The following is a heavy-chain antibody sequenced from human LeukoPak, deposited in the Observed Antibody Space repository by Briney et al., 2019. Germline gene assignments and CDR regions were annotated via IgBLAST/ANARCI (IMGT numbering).Heavy chain of an antibody. J-gene: IGHJ5*02. CDR2: IYYSGST. CDR3: ARRGGDWFDP. D-gene: IGHD3-10*01. CDR1: GGSISSSSYY. Sequence: PSETLSLTCTVSGGSISSSSYYWGWIRQPPGKGLEWIGSIYYSGSTYYNPSLKSRVTISVDTSKNQFSLKLSSVTAADTAVYYCARRGGDWFDPWGQGTLVTVSS. V-gene: IGHV4-39*01.